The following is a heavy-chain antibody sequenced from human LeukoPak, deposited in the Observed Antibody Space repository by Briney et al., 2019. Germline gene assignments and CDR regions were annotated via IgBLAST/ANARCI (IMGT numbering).Heavy chain of an antibody. V-gene: IGHV3-9*01. D-gene: IGHD3-10*01. CDR2: ISWNSGSI. J-gene: IGHJ4*02. CDR3: AKDRDYYGSGCSDY. CDR1: GFTFDDYA. Sequence: GRSLRLSCAASGFTFDDYAMHWVRQAPGKGLEWVSGISWNSGSIGYADSVKGRFTISRDNAKNSLYLQMNSLRAEDTAVYYCAKDRDYYGSGCSDYWGQGTLVTVSS.